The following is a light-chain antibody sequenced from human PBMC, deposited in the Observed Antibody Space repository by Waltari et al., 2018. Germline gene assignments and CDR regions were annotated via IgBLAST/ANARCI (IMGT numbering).Light chain of an antibody. Sequence: DIKMTQSPSSLSASVGDTVTLTCRESQNIRTYLNWYQQKTAKAPKLLIYGASTLQRGVPSRFRGSASGTEFTLTVTNLQPDDFGTYYCLQYQAYPLTVGGGTKVDIK. CDR3: LQYQAYPLT. V-gene: IGKV1-39*01. CDR2: GAS. J-gene: IGKJ4*01. CDR1: QNIRTY.